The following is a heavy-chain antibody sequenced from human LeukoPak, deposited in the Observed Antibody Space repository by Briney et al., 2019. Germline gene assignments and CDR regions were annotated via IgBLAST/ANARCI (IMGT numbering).Heavy chain of an antibody. V-gene: IGHV1-3*01. D-gene: IGHD2/OR15-2a*01. CDR1: GGTFSSYA. Sequence: ASVKVSCKASGGTFSSYAISWVRQAPGQRLEWMGWINAGNGNTKYSQKFQGRVTITRDTSASTAYMELSSLRSEDTAVYYCARGFYEDAFDIWGQGTMVTVSS. J-gene: IGHJ3*02. CDR3: ARGFYEDAFDI. CDR2: INAGNGNT.